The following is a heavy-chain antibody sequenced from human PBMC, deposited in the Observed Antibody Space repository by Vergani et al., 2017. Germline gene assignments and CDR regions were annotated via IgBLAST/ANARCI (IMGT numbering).Heavy chain of an antibody. CDR2: IYHSGST. CDR1: GGSISSGGYS. Sequence: QLQLQESGPGLVKPSQTLSLTCAVSGGSISSGGYSWSWIRQPPGKGLAWIGYIYHSGSTYYNPSLKSRVTISVDRSKNQFSLKLSSVTAADTAVYYCAVYDSSGYYYFDYWGQGTLVTVSS. J-gene: IGHJ4*02. D-gene: IGHD3-22*01. V-gene: IGHV4-30-2*01. CDR3: AVYDSSGYYYFDY.